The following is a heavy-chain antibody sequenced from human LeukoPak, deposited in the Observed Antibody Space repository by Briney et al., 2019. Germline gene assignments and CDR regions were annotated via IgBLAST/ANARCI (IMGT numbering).Heavy chain of an antibody. J-gene: IGHJ5*02. CDR2: MNPNSGNT. CDR1: GYTFTSYG. D-gene: IGHD2-2*01. Sequence: GASVKVSCKASGYTFTSYGISWVRQATGQGLEWMGWMNPNSGNTGYAQKFQGRVTMTRNTSISTAYMELSGLRSEDTAVYYCARGLVPAAIARNWFDPWGQGTLVTVSS. CDR3: ARGLVPAAIARNWFDP. V-gene: IGHV1-8*02.